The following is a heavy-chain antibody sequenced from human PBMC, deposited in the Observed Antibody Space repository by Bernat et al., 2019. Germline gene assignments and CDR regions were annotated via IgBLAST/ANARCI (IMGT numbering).Heavy chain of an antibody. D-gene: IGHD2-21*02. J-gene: IGHJ4*02. CDR2: INPHSGAT. CDR1: GYTFTDYY. Sequence: QVQLVQSGAEVKKPAASVKVSCKASGYTFTDYYIHWVRQAPGQGLEWMGWINPHSGATNYAQKFQDRVTMTRDTSISTAYMELSRLRSDDAAVYYCARDSGDVAIVWGQGTLVTVSS. V-gene: IGHV1-2*02. CDR3: ARDSGDVAIV.